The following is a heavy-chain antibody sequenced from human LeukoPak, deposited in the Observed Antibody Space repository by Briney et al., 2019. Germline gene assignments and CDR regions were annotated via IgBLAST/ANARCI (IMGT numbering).Heavy chain of an antibody. Sequence: APVKVSCKASGYTFTSYGISWVRQAPGPGLEGMGWISAYNGNTNYAQKLQGRVTMTTDTSTSTAYMELRSLRSDDTAVYYCAREGPSITMVRGVTPMDWFDPWGQGTLVTVSS. CDR1: GYTFTSYG. CDR3: AREGPSITMVRGVTPMDWFDP. V-gene: IGHV1-18*04. D-gene: IGHD3-10*01. CDR2: ISAYNGNT. J-gene: IGHJ5*02.